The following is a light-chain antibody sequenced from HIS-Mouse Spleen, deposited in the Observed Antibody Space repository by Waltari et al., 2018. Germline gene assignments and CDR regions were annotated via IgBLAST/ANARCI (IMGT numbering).Light chain of an antibody. J-gene: IGLJ1*01. CDR2: DVS. CDR1: SSAVGGYHY. CDR3: SSYTSSSTLYV. Sequence: QSALTQPASVSGSPGQSITISCTGNSSAVGGYHYVSCYTQHPGKAPKLMIYDVSTRPSGVSNRFSGSKSGNTASLTISGLQAEDEADYYCSSYTSSSTLYVFGTGTKVTVL. V-gene: IGLV2-14*03.